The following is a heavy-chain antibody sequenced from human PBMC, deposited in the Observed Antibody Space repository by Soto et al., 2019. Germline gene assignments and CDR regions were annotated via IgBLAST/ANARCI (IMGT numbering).Heavy chain of an antibody. CDR3: ARKSSSSSWFDP. Sequence: ASVKVSCKASGYTFFSYGISWVRQAPGQGLEWMGWISTYNGNTNYAQRLQDRVTMTTDTSTRTAYMELRSLRSDDTAVYYCARKSSSSSWFDPWGPGTLVTVSS. CDR2: ISTYNGNT. CDR1: GYTFFSYG. V-gene: IGHV1-18*01. J-gene: IGHJ5*02. D-gene: IGHD6-6*01.